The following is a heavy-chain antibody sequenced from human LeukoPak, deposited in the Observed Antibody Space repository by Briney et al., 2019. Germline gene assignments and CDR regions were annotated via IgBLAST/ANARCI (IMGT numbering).Heavy chain of an antibody. Sequence: SETLSLTCIVSGYSISSGYYWGWIRQSPEKGLEWIGSISHSGTTYYNPSLKSRVTISVDRSKNQFSLNLNSVTAADTAVYYCASNSGSYYDYWGQGTLVTVSS. J-gene: IGHJ4*02. CDR1: GYSISSGYY. CDR2: ISHSGTT. V-gene: IGHV4-38-2*02. D-gene: IGHD1-26*01. CDR3: ASNSGSYYDY.